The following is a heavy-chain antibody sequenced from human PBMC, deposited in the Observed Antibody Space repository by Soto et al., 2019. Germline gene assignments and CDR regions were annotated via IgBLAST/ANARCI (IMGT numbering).Heavy chain of an antibody. J-gene: IGHJ6*02. V-gene: IGHV3-23*01. Sequence: GGSLRLSCAASGFTFSSYAMSWVRQAPGKGLEWVSAISGSGGSTYYADSVKGRFTISRDNSKNTLYLQMNSLRAEDTAVYYCVGWPNVVYGIHYYYSMDVWGQGTTVTVSS. CDR3: VGWPNVVYGIHYYYSMDV. CDR2: ISGSGGST. CDR1: GFTFSSYA. D-gene: IGHD2-8*02.